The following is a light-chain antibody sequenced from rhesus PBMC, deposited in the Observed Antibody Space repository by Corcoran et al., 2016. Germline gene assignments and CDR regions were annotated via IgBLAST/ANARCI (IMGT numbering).Light chain of an antibody. Sequence: EIVMTQSPATLSLSPGETATISCRTSQSVSIYLAWYQQKPGQAPRLLIYGASSRATGIPDRFSGSGSGTDFTVTISSLGPEDFAVYYCQVTSNLYSFGQGTKVEIK. CDR2: GAS. CDR1: QSVSIY. J-gene: IGKJ2*01. V-gene: IGKV3-31*02. CDR3: QVTSNLYS.